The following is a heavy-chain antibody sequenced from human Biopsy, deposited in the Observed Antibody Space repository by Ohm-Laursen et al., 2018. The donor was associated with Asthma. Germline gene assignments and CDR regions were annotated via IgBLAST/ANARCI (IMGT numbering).Heavy chain of an antibody. Sequence: TLSLTCTVSYGSITSGGYYWTWIRQHPGKGLEWIGFIYYSGSTYYSPSLKSRVSISIDTSKNQFSLKLSSVTAADTAAYYCARAQDYYDSRGYYRSFDYWGQGTLVTVSS. J-gene: IGHJ4*02. V-gene: IGHV4-31*03. D-gene: IGHD3-22*01. CDR2: IYYSGST. CDR1: YGSITSGGYY. CDR3: ARAQDYYDSRGYYRSFDY.